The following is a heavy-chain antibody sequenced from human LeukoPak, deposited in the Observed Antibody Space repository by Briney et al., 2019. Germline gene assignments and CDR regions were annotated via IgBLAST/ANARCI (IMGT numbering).Heavy chain of an antibody. D-gene: IGHD1-26*01. CDR1: GASISSGSHY. CDR2: IYYRGTT. Sequence: SETLSLTCVVSGASISSGSHYWNWIRQSPGRGLEWIGHIYYRGTTNYTPSLKSRVTISVDTSMNQFSLRLTSVTAADTAVYYCAREGAGAHYFDYWGQGTLVTVSS. CDR3: AREGAGAHYFDY. V-gene: IGHV4-61*01. J-gene: IGHJ4*02.